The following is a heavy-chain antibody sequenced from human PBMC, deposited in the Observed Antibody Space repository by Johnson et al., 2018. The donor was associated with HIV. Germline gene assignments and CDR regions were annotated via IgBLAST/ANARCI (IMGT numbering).Heavy chain of an antibody. CDR2: ISWNSGSI. V-gene: IGHV3-9*01. CDR1: GFTFDDYA. J-gene: IGHJ3*02. CDR3: AKGDAFDI. Sequence: QLVESGGGLVQPGRSLRLSCAASGFTFDDYAMHWVRQAPGKGLEWVSGISWNSGSIGYADSVKGRFTISRDNAKNSLYLQMNSLRAEDTALYYCAKGDAFDIWGQGTMVTVSS.